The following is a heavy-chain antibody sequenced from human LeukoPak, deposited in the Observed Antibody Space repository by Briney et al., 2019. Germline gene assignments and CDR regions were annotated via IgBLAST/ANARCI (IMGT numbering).Heavy chain of an antibody. V-gene: IGHV4-30-2*01. J-gene: IGHJ4*02. CDR1: GGSISSGGYS. CDR2: IYHSGST. CDR3: ARDGYYDSSGYNPFDY. Sequence: SETLSLTCAVSGGSISSGGYSWSWIRQPPGKDLEWIGYIYHSGSTYYNPSLKSRVTISVDRSKNQFSLKLSSVTAADTAVYYCARDGYYDSSGYNPFDYWGQGTLVTVSS. D-gene: IGHD3-22*01.